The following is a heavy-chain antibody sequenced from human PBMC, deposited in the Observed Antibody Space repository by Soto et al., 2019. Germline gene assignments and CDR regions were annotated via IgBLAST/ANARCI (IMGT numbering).Heavy chain of an antibody. Sequence: SETLSLTCTVSGGSISSGGYYWSWIRQHPGKGLEWIGYIYYSGSTYYNPSLKSRVTISVDTSKNQFSLKLSSVTAADTAVYYCARAHYYDSSGYYGGTNWFDPWGQGTLVTVSS. D-gene: IGHD3-22*01. V-gene: IGHV4-31*03. J-gene: IGHJ5*02. CDR3: ARAHYYDSSGYYGGTNWFDP. CDR2: IYYSGST. CDR1: GGSISSGGYY.